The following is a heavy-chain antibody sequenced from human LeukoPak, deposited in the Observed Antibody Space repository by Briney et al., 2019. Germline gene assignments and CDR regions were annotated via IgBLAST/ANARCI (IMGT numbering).Heavy chain of an antibody. J-gene: IGHJ4*02. D-gene: IGHD4-11*01. CDR1: GFTVSSNY. CDR2: IYSGGST. CDR3: VRDGVDYSFEY. V-gene: IGHV3-53*01. Sequence: GGSLRLSCAASGFTVSSNYMSWVRQAPGKGLEWVSVIYSGGSTYYADSVKGRFTISRDNSKNTLYLQMNSLRADDTAVYYCVRDGVDYSFEYWGQGTLVTVSS.